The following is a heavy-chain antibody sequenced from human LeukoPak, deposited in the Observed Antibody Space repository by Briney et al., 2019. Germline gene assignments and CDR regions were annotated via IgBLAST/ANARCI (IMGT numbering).Heavy chain of an antibody. CDR3: ARCMSELDYGDYAYYYHMDV. J-gene: IGHJ6*04. CDR2: FYSSTRT. V-gene: IGHV4-61*09. CDR1: GDSLTSGSRY. Sequence: SETLSLTCTVSGDSLTSGSRYWSWIRQPAGKGLEWIGHFYSSTRTTYNPSLESRVTISGDTSKNQFSLKLDSVTAADTAVYFCARCMSELDYGDYAYYYHMDVWGKGTTVTVSS. D-gene: IGHD4-17*01.